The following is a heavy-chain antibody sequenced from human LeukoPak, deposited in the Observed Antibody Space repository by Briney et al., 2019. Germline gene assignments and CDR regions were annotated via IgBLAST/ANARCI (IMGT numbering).Heavy chain of an antibody. V-gene: IGHV3-7*05. CDR3: ARSPATDAFDI. J-gene: IGHJ3*02. CDR2: INEDGSDK. Sequence: GGSLRLSCAASGFTFSSSWMTWVRQAPGKGLEWVAHINEDGSDKYYVDSVTGRFSISRDNTKNSLYLQMSSLRAEDTAVYYCARSPATDAFDIWGQGTMVTVSS. CDR1: GFTFSSSW.